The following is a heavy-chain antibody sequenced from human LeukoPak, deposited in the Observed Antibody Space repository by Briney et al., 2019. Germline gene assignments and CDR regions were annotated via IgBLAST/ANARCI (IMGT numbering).Heavy chain of an antibody. D-gene: IGHD3-10*01. J-gene: IGHJ4*02. CDR3: ARVLLWFGEPAIDY. V-gene: IGHV1-18*04. Sequence: ASVKVSCKASGYTFTGYYMHWVRQAPGQGLEWMGWISAYNGNTNYAQKLQGRVTMTTDTSTSTAYMELRSLRSDDTAVYYCARVLLWFGEPAIDYWGQGTLVTVSS. CDR2: ISAYNGNT. CDR1: GYTFTGYY.